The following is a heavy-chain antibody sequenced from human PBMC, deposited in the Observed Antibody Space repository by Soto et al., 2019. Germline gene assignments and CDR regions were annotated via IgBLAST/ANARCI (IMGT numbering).Heavy chain of an antibody. CDR2: ISWNSATI. J-gene: IGHJ2*01. Sequence: EVQLVESGGDLVQPGRSLRLSCGASGFTFDDYAMHWVRQAPGKGLEWVSGISWNSATIAYADSVKGRFTISRDNAKNSLYLQMNSLRAEDTALYYCAKDGRSLRYFDAGYFELWGRGTLVTVSS. V-gene: IGHV3-9*01. D-gene: IGHD3-9*01. CDR3: AKDGRSLRYFDAGYFEL. CDR1: GFTFDDYA.